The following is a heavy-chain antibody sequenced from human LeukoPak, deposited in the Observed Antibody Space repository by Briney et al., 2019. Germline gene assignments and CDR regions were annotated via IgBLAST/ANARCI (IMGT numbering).Heavy chain of an antibody. Sequence: GGSLRLSCAASGFMFSNYWMNWARQAPGKGLEWVANIYQDGSKKNYVDSVKGRFTISRDNAIDSLYLQMNNLRAEDTAVYYCACTNTFDVWGKGATVTVFS. D-gene: IGHD2/OR15-2a*01. V-gene: IGHV3-7*03. CDR2: IYQDGSKK. CDR1: GFMFSNYW. CDR3: ACTNTFDV. J-gene: IGHJ6*04.